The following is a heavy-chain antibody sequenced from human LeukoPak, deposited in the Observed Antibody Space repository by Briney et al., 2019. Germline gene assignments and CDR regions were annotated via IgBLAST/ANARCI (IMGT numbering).Heavy chain of an antibody. CDR3: ARYCSGGSCFNQIGRGDDY. D-gene: IGHD2-15*01. CDR2: ISYSGST. CDR1: GGSISSSSYY. V-gene: IGHV4-39*01. J-gene: IGHJ4*02. Sequence: PSETLSLTCTVSGGSISSSSYYWGWIRQPPGKGLEWIGSISYSGSTYYNPSLKSRVTISVDTSKNQFSLKLSSVTAADTAVYYCARYCSGGSCFNQIGRGDDYWGQGTLVTVSS.